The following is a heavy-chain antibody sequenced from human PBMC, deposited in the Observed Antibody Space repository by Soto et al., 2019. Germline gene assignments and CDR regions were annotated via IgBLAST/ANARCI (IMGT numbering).Heavy chain of an antibody. Sequence: SESLSLTCAVYGKSFSGYIWTWIRQTPEKGLQWIGQINHSGSAYYNPSLKSRVTISVHTSNSQFSLELSSVTAADTAVYYCARGLITGSHYSGGWYYFDSWGQGTQVTVSS. CDR2: INHSGSA. J-gene: IGHJ4*02. D-gene: IGHD6-19*01. CDR3: ARGLITGSHYSGGWYYFDS. CDR1: GKSFSGYI. V-gene: IGHV4-34*01.